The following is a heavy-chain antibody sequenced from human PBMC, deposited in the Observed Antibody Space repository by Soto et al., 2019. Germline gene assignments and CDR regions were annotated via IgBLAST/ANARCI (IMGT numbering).Heavy chain of an antibody. Sequence: GASVKVSCKASGYTFTNYFIFWVRQAPGQGLEWMGLISTNNGDTTYAQTFQGRVTMTTDTSTSTVYMELRSLRSDDTAVYYCAREGVAPYYYYGMDVWGQGTPVTVSS. CDR2: ISTNNGDT. CDR3: AREGVAPYYYYGMDV. CDR1: GYTFTNYF. V-gene: IGHV1-18*04. J-gene: IGHJ6*02. D-gene: IGHD5-12*01.